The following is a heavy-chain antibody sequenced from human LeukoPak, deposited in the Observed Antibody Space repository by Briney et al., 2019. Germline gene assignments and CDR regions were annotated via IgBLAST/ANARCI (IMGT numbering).Heavy chain of an antibody. CDR2: ISGSGGST. D-gene: IGHD3-22*01. Sequence: QSGGSLRLSCAASGFTFSSYAMSWVRQAPGKGLEWVSAISGSGGSTYYADSVKGRFTISRDNSKNTLYLQMNSLRAEDTAVYYCAKEGGMIVVVIPPPFDYWGQGTLVTVSS. CDR3: AKEGGMIVVVIPPPFDY. J-gene: IGHJ4*02. CDR1: GFTFSSYA. V-gene: IGHV3-23*01.